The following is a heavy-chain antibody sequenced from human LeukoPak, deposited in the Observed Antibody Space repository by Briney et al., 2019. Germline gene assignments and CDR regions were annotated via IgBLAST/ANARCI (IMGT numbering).Heavy chain of an antibody. D-gene: IGHD2-15*01. CDR1: GGSFSGYY. V-gene: IGHV4-34*01. J-gene: IGHJ4*02. CDR3: ARKLTNDTVVVVAATAYFDY. CDR2: INHSGST. Sequence: SETLSLTCAVYGGSFSGYYWSWIRQPPGKGLEWIGEINHSGSTNYNPSLKSRVTISVDTSKNQFSLKLSSVTAADTAVYYCARKLTNDTVVVVAATAYFDYWGQGTLVTVSS.